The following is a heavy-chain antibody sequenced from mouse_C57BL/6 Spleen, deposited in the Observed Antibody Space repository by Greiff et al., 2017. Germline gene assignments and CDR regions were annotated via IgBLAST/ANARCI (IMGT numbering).Heavy chain of an antibody. V-gene: IGHV5-4*01. D-gene: IGHD4-1*01. CDR3: AAGTNAMDY. CDR2: ISDGGSYT. Sequence: EVQRVESGGGLVKPGGSLKLSCAASGFTFSSYAMSWVRQTPEKRLEWVATISDGGSYTYYPDNVKGRFTISRDNAKNNLYLQMSHLKSEDTAMYYCAAGTNAMDYWGQGTSVTVSS. J-gene: IGHJ4*01. CDR1: GFTFSSYA.